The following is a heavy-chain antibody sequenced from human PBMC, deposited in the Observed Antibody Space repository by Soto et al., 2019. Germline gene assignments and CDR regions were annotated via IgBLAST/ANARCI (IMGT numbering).Heavy chain of an antibody. CDR2: ISATGGST. D-gene: IGHD3-16*02. CDR3: ANAEHPRRSIGFDY. J-gene: IGHJ4*02. Sequence: GGSLRLSCAGSGFTFASYVMTWVRQAPGRGLEWVSSISATGGSTYYAGSVKGRFTISRDNSKNTLYLQMNSLRAEDTAIYYCANAEHPRRSIGFDYWGQGTLVTVSS. V-gene: IGHV3-23*01. CDR1: GFTFASYV.